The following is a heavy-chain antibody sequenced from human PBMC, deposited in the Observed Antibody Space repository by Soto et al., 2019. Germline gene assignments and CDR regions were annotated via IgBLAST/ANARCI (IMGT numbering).Heavy chain of an antibody. CDR3: ARVKDIVVVPAAQGWFDP. CDR1: GFTFSSYA. D-gene: IGHD2-2*01. J-gene: IGHJ5*02. V-gene: IGHV3-23*01. CDR2: ISGSGGST. Sequence: EVQLLESGGGLVQPGGSLRLSCAASGFTFSSYAMSWVRQAPGKGLEWVSAISGSGGSTYYADSVKGRFTISRDNSKNTLYRQMNSLRAEDTAVYYCARVKDIVVVPAAQGWFDPWGQGTLVTVSS.